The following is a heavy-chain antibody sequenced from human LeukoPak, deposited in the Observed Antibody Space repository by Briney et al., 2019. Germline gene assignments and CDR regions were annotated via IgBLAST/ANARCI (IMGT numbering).Heavy chain of an antibody. Sequence: SETLSLTCTVSGGSISSTGYYWSWIRQPAGKGLEWIERIYSSGSTNYSPSLKSRVTILVDTSKNQFSLKLSSVTAADTAVYYCARDVEWLPNYYYYYMDVWGKGTTVTVSS. CDR3: ARDVEWLPNYYYYYMDV. CDR1: GGSISSTGYY. CDR2: IYSSGST. J-gene: IGHJ6*03. D-gene: IGHD3-3*01. V-gene: IGHV4-61*02.